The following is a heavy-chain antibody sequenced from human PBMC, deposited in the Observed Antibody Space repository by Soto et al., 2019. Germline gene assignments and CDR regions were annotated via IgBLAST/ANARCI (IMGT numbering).Heavy chain of an antibody. CDR2: ISSTSSYI. CDR1: GFTFSSYT. CDR3: ARDLLPRTIFGVVIPREGGAFADY. Sequence: GRSLRLSCAASGFTFSSYTMNWVRQAPGKGLEWISSISSTSSYIYYADSVKGRFTISRDNAKNSLYLQMNSLRGEDTAVYYCARDLLPRTIFGVVIPREGGAFADYWGQGTLVTVSS. D-gene: IGHD3-3*01. J-gene: IGHJ4*02. V-gene: IGHV3-21*01.